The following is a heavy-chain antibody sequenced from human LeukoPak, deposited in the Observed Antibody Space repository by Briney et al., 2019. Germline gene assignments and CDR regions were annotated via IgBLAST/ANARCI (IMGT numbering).Heavy chain of an antibody. Sequence: GGSLRLSCAASGFTFSSYEMNWVRQAPGKGLEWVSYISSSGSTIYYADSVKGRFTISRDNAKNSMYLQMNSLRAEDTAVYYCARERIYYGSGSYMDVWGKGTTVTISS. J-gene: IGHJ6*03. CDR1: GFTFSSYE. D-gene: IGHD3-10*01. CDR3: ARERIYYGSGSYMDV. CDR2: ISSSGSTI. V-gene: IGHV3-48*03.